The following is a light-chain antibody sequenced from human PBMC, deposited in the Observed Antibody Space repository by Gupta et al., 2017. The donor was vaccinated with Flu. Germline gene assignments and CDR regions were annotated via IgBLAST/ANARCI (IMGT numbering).Light chain of an antibody. V-gene: IGKV3-20*01. J-gene: IGKJ1*01. CDR2: GST. CDR3: HNYGESPRT. CDR1: QTVNSNN. Sequence: GTLALSPGERVTLSCSATQTVNSNNLAWYQQKPGQAPRLLIYGSTSRATRVPDRFSGGGSGTDFSLTISRLEPEEFAVYYCHNYGESPRTFG.